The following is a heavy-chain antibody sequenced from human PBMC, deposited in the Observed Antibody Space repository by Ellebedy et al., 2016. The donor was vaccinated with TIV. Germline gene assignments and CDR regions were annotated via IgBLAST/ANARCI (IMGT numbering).Heavy chain of an antibody. J-gene: IGHJ3*01. CDR2: MSYDASSN. V-gene: IGHV3-30*02. CDR1: GFNFSSSG. CDR3: AQETDSFDF. Sequence: GGSLRLSXVASGFNFSSSGMHWVRQAPGKGLEWLSFMSYDASSNFYAGSVKGRFSISRDNSKNTLYLQMNSLRPEDTAVYYCAQETDSFDFWGQGTMVAVSS.